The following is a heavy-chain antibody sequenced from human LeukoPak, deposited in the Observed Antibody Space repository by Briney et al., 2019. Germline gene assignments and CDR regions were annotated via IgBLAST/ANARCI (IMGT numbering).Heavy chain of an antibody. CDR2: IKSKTDGGTT. D-gene: IGHD4-17*01. CDR1: GFTFSNAW. Sequence: GGSLRLSCAASGFTFSNAWMSWVRQAPGKGLEWVGRIKSKTDGGTTDYAAPVKGRFTISRDDSKNTLYLQMNSLKTEDTAVYYCTRLRSDYYYGMDVWGQGTTVTVSS. J-gene: IGHJ6*02. V-gene: IGHV3-15*01. CDR3: TRLRSDYYYGMDV.